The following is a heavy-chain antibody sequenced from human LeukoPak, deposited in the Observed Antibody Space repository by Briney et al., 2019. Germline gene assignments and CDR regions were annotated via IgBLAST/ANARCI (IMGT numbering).Heavy chain of an antibody. J-gene: IGHJ4*02. V-gene: IGHV4-34*01. CDR3: ARGQGYSYGYYVY. CDR1: GGSFSGYY. D-gene: IGHD5-18*01. Sequence: SETLSLTCAVYGGSFSGYYWSWIRQPPGKGLEWIGEINHSGSTNYNPSLKSRVTISVDTSKNQFSLKLSSVTAADTAVYYCARGQGYSYGYYVYWGKGTLVTVSS. CDR2: INHSGST.